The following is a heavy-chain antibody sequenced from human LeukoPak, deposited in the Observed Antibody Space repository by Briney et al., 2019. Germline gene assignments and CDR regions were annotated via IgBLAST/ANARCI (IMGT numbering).Heavy chain of an antibody. J-gene: IGHJ5*02. D-gene: IGHD6-13*01. CDR3: ARDEEAAAGNRWFDP. Sequence: ASVKVSCKASGYTFTSHAMDWVRQAPGQGLEWMGWINTNTGNPTYAQGFTGRFVFSLDTSVSTAYLQISSLKAEDTAVYYCARDEEAAAGNRWFDPWGQGTLVTVSS. CDR1: GYTFTSHA. CDR2: INTNTGNP. V-gene: IGHV7-4-1*02.